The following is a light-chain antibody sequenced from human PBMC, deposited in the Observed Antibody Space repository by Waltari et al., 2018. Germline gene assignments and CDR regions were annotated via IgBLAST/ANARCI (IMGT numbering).Light chain of an antibody. V-gene: IGKV1-39*01. CDR2: AAS. J-gene: IGKJ4*01. CDR3: QQSYSTPLT. CDR1: QSISSY. Sequence: DIQMTQSPSSLSASVGDRVTITCRASQSISSYLNWYQQKQGKAPKLLIYAASSLQSWVPSRFSGSGSGTDFTLTISSLQPEDFATYYCQQSYSTPLTFGGGTKVEIK.